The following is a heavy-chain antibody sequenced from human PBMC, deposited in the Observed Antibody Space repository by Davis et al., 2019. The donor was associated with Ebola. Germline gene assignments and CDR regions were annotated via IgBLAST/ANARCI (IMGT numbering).Heavy chain of an antibody. CDR2: ISAYNGNT. Sequence: AASVKVSCKASGYTFTSYGISWVRQAPGQGLEWMGWISAYNGNTNYAQKLQGRVTMTTDTSTSTAYMELRSLRSDDTAVYYCARAGGDTGGYDPGYIYYYYYGMDVWGQGTTVTVSS. CDR3: ARAGGDTGGYDPGYIYYYYYGMDV. CDR1: GYTFTSYG. V-gene: IGHV1-18*01. J-gene: IGHJ6*02. D-gene: IGHD5-12*01.